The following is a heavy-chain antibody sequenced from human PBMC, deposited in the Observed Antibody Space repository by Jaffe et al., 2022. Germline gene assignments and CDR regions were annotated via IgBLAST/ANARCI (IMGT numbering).Heavy chain of an antibody. CDR2: VSYNGGT. V-gene: IGHV4-61*01. CDR1: GGSVSSGSYY. J-gene: IGHJ6*03. CDR3: ARYYYGLGSYYSSGAYYMDV. Sequence: QVQLQESGPGLVKPSETLSLTCTVSGGSVSSGSYYWSWIRQPPGKGLEWLGYVSYNGGTNYNPSLKSRVTISVDSSKIQFSLKLTSVTAADTALYYCARYYYGLGSYYSSGAYYMDVWGQGTTVTVSS. D-gene: IGHD3-10*01.